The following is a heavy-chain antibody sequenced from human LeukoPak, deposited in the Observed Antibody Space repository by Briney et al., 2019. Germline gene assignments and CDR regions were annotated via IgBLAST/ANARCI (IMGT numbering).Heavy chain of an antibody. D-gene: IGHD4-17*01. CDR2: ISGSGGST. CDR1: GFTFSSYA. J-gene: IGHJ5*02. Sequence: GGSLRLSCAASGFTFSSYAMSWVRQAPGKGLEWVSAISGSGGSTHYADSVKGRFTISRDSSKNTLYLQMNSLRAEDTAVYYCAKIPYGDYGYNWFDPWGQGTLVTVSS. V-gene: IGHV3-23*01. CDR3: AKIPYGDYGYNWFDP.